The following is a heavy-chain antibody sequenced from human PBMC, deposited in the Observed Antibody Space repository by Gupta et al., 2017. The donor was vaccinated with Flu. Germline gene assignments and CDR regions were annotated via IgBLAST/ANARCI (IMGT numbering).Heavy chain of an antibody. Sequence: QVQLVQSGAEVKKPGASVKVSCKASGGTFSSYAISWVPPAPGKGLEWMGGIIPIFGTANYAQKFQGRVTITADKSTSTAYMELSSLRSEDTAVYYCARGAHTWQQLPYYYYYMDVWGKGTTVTVSS. CDR1: GGTFSSYA. CDR2: IIPIFGTA. D-gene: IGHD6-13*01. V-gene: IGHV1-69*06. CDR3: ARGAHTWQQLPYYYYYMDV. J-gene: IGHJ6*03.